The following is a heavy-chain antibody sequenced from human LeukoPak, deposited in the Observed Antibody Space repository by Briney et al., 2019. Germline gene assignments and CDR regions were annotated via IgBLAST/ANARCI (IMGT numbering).Heavy chain of an antibody. Sequence: GGSLRLSCAASGFTFSSYAMSWVRQAPGKGLEWVSAISGSGGSTYYADSVKGRFTISRDNSKNMLYLQMSSVRAEDTAVYYCAKGDSWAFDIWGQGTMVTVSS. V-gene: IGHV3-23*01. CDR1: GFTFSSYA. J-gene: IGHJ3*02. CDR3: AKGDSWAFDI. CDR2: ISGSGGST. D-gene: IGHD3-16*01.